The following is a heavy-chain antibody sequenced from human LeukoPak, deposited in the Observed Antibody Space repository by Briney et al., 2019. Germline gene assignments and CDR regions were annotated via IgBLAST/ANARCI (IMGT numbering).Heavy chain of an antibody. Sequence: SETLSLTCTVSGGSISSYYWSWIRQPPGKGLEWIGYIYYSGSTNYNPSLKSRVTISVDTSKNQFSLKLSSVTAADTAVYYCARDEYGDFQGFDFWGQGTRVTVSS. D-gene: IGHD4-17*01. CDR3: ARDEYGDFQGFDF. V-gene: IGHV4-59*01. CDR2: IYYSGST. J-gene: IGHJ4*02. CDR1: GGSISSYY.